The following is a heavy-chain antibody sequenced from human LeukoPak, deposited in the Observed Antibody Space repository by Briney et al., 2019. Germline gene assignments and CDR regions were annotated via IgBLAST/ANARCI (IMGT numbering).Heavy chain of an antibody. V-gene: IGHV4-38-2*02. CDR3: ARAYSSGWYYNWFDP. Sequence: SETLSLTCTVSGYSISSGYYWGWIRPPPGKGLEWIGSIYHSGSTYYNPSLKSRVTISVDTSKNQFSLKLSSVTAADTAVYYCARAYSSGWYYNWFDPWGQGTLVTVSS. D-gene: IGHD6-19*01. CDR2: IYHSGST. CDR1: GYSISSGYY. J-gene: IGHJ5*02.